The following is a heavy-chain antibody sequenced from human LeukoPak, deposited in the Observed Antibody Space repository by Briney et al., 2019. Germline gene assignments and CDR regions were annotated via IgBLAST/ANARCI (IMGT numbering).Heavy chain of an antibody. J-gene: IGHJ6*03. V-gene: IGHV4-39*07. CDR3: ARKNYYYYMDV. Sequence: SETLSLTCTVSGGSISSSSYYWGWIRQPPGKGLEWIGSIYYSGSTYYNPSLESRVTISVDTSKNQFSLKLSSVTAADTAVYYCARKNYYYYMDVWGKGTTVTVSS. CDR1: GGSISSSSYY. CDR2: IYYSGST.